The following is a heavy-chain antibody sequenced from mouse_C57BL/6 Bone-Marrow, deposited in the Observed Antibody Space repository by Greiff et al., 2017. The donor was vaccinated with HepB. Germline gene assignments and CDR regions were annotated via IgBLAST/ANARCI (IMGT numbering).Heavy chain of an antibody. CDR3: ARDTTAYAMDY. CDR2: IDPSDSYT. Sequence: VQLQQSGAELVMPGASVKLSCKASGYTFTSYWMHWVKQRPGQGLEWIGEIDPSDSYTNYNQKFKGKSTLTVDKSSSTAYMQLSSLTSEDSAVYYCARDTTAYAMDYWGQGTSVTDSS. J-gene: IGHJ4*01. CDR1: GYTFTSYW. D-gene: IGHD1-2*01. V-gene: IGHV1-69*01.